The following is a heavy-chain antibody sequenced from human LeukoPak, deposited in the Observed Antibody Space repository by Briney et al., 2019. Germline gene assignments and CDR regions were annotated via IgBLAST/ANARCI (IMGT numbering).Heavy chain of an antibody. CDR2: INTSGGNT. V-gene: IGHV1-46*01. Sequence: ASVKVSCKASGYIFTNYYMHWVRQAPGQGLEWMGIINTSGGNTRYAQKFQGRVTMTRDMSTSTVYMELSSLRSEDTAVYYCARGAETAMSFDYWGQGTLVTVSS. D-gene: IGHD5-18*01. J-gene: IGHJ4*02. CDR1: GYIFTNYY. CDR3: ARGAETAMSFDY.